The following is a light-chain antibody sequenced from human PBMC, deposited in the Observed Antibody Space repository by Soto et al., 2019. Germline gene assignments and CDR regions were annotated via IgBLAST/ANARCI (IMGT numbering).Light chain of an antibody. Sequence: QSALTQPPSASGSPGQSVTISCTGTSSDVGGYNYVSWYQQHPGKAPKLMIYEVSKRPSGVPDRFSGSKSGNTASLTVSGLQAEDEADYYCRSYGGGNNEVFRTGTKLTVL. CDR3: RSYGGGNNEV. CDR1: SSDVGGYNY. CDR2: EVS. V-gene: IGLV2-8*01. J-gene: IGLJ1*01.